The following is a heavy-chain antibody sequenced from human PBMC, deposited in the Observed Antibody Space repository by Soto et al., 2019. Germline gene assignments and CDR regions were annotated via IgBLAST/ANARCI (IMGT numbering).Heavy chain of an antibody. CDR1: GFTFSSYA. CDR3: AKGRSSGWYLFDY. D-gene: IGHD6-19*01. V-gene: IGHV3-23*01. J-gene: IGHJ4*02. CDR2: ISGSGDTT. Sequence: GGSLRLSCAASGFTFSSYAMSWARQAPGKGLEWVSGISGSGDTTYYADSVKGRFTISRDNSKNTLYLQMNSLRAEDTAVYYCAKGRSSGWYLFDYWGQGTLVTVSS.